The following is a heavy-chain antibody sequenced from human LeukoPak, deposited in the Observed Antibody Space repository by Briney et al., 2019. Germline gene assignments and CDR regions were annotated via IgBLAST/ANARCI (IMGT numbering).Heavy chain of an antibody. Sequence: PGGSLRLSCAASGFTFSDYYMSWIRQAPGRGLEWVSYISSSGSTIYYADSVKGRFTISRDNAKNSLYLQMNSLRAEHTAVYYCARARVVPAARSYYFDYWGQGTLVTVSS. CDR2: ISSSGSTI. CDR1: GFTFSDYY. CDR3: ARARVVPAARSYYFDY. J-gene: IGHJ4*02. V-gene: IGHV3-11*01. D-gene: IGHD2-2*01.